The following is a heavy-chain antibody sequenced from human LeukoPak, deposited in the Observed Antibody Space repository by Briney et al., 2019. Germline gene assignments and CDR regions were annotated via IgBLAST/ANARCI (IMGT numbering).Heavy chain of an antibody. D-gene: IGHD1-26*01. J-gene: IGHJ6*02. CDR1: GGTFSSYA. CDR2: IIPIFGTA. Sequence: SVKVSCKASGGTFSSYAISWVRQAPGQGLEWMGGIIPIFGTANYAQKFQGRVTITTDESTSTAYMELSSLRSEDTAVYYCARDVGYYYGMDVWGQGTTVTVSS. V-gene: IGHV1-69*05. CDR3: ARDVGYYYGMDV.